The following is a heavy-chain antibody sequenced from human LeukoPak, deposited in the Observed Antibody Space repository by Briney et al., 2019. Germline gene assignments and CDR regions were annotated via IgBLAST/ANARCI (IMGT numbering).Heavy chain of an antibody. J-gene: IGHJ4*02. CDR3: ARDGGYCSGGSCYRYFDY. CDR2: INWNGGST. D-gene: IGHD2-15*01. Sequence: PGGSLRLSCAASGFTFDDYGMSWVRQAPGKGLEWVSGINWNGGSTGYADSVKGRFTTSRDNAKNSLYLQMNSLRAEDTALYYCARDGGYCSGGSCYRYFDYWGQGTLVTVSS. CDR1: GFTFDDYG. V-gene: IGHV3-20*04.